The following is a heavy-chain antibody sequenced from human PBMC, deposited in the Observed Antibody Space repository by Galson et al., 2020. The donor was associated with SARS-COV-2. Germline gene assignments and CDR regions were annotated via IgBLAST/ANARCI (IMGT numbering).Heavy chain of an antibody. CDR2: ISYDGSKK. D-gene: IGHD3-16*01. Sequence: GGSLKLSCVGYGFTFSNYGMQWVRQAPGKGLEWVAVISYDGSKKEYADSVKGRFTVSRDNPKNTLYLEMNSLRSEDTALYYCAEDGAHWGQGTLVTVSS. V-gene: IGHV3-30*18. J-gene: IGHJ4*02. CDR3: AEDGAH. CDR1: GFTFSNYG.